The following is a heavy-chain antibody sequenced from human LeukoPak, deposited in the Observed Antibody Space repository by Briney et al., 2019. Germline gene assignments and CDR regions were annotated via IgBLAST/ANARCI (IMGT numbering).Heavy chain of an antibody. J-gene: IGHJ4*02. D-gene: IGHD5-18*01. V-gene: IGHV4-34*01. Sequence: SETLSLICAVYGGSFSGYYWSWIRQPPGKGLEWIGEINHSGSTNYNPSLKSRVIISLDTSKNQFSLKLSSVTAVDTAVYYCARGPPLSLRGYSYGPDYWGQGTLVTVSS. CDR1: GGSFSGYY. CDR2: INHSGST. CDR3: ARGPPLSLRGYSYGPDY.